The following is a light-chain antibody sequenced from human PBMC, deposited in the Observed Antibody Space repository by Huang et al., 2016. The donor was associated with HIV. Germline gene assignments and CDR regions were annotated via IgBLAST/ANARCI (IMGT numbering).Light chain of an antibody. V-gene: IGKV1-33*01. J-gene: IGKJ4*01. CDR3: QRYDSLPPT. CDR1: QDISNY. CDR2: DAS. Sequence: DIQMTQSPSSLSASVGDRVTITCQASQDISNYLNWYQQKPGKAPKLLIYDASNLETGVPSRFSGSGSVTDFTFTISSLQPEDIATYYCQRYDSLPPTFGGGTKVEIK.